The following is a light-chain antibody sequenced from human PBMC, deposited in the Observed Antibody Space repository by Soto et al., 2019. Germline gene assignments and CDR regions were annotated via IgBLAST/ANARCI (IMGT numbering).Light chain of an antibody. CDR1: SSDIGGYNF. J-gene: IGLJ2*01. CDR2: EVN. CDR3: SSYSSSNILV. Sequence: QSALTQPASVSGSPGQSITIFCTGSSSDIGGYNFVSWYQQSPGKAPKLMIYEVNNRPSGVSNRFSGSKSGNTASLIIFGLQAEDEADYHCSSYSSSNILVFGGGTKLTVL. V-gene: IGLV2-14*01.